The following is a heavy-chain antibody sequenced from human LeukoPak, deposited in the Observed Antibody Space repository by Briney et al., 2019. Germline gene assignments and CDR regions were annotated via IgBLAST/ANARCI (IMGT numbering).Heavy chain of an antibody. J-gene: IGHJ4*02. Sequence: GRSLRLSCAASGFTFSSYGMHWVRQAPGKRLEWVAVIWYDGSNKYYADSVKGRFTISRDNSKNTLYLQMNSLRAEDTAVYYCARSELLLDYWGQGTLVTVSS. V-gene: IGHV3-33*01. D-gene: IGHD1-26*01. CDR3: ARSELLLDY. CDR1: GFTFSSYG. CDR2: IWYDGSNK.